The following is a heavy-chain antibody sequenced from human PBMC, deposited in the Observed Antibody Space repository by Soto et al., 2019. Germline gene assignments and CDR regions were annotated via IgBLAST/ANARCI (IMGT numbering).Heavy chain of an antibody. Sequence: SETLSLTCTVSGGSISSYYWSWIRQPPGKGLEWIGYIYYSGSTNYNPSLKSRVTISVDTSKNQFSLKLSSVTAADTAVYYCARYMCYCSGGSCYSNAFDIWGQGTMVTVAS. CDR3: ARYMCYCSGGSCYSNAFDI. CDR1: GGSISSYY. V-gene: IGHV4-59*01. CDR2: IYYSGST. J-gene: IGHJ3*02. D-gene: IGHD2-15*01.